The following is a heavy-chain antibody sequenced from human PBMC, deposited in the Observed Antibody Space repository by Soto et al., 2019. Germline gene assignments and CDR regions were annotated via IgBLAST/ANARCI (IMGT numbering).Heavy chain of an antibody. J-gene: IGHJ4*02. CDR1: GFTFSSYA. D-gene: IGHD3-22*01. Sequence: RLSCAASGFTFSSYAMSWVRQAPGKGLEWVSAISGSGGSTYYADSVKGRFTISRDNSKNTLYLQMNSLRAEDTAVYYCAKDNYYDSSLVPFDYWGQGTLVTVSS. CDR3: AKDNYYDSSLVPFDY. V-gene: IGHV3-23*01. CDR2: ISGSGGST.